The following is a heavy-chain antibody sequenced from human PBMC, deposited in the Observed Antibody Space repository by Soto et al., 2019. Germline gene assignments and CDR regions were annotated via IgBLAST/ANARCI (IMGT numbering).Heavy chain of an antibody. Sequence: ASVKVSCKASGYTFTSYAISWVRQAPGQGLEWMGWISAYNGNTNYAQKLQGRVTMTTDTSTSTAYMELRSLRSDDTAVYYCARGLGINYYGSGSYYRGNRYYDLEVWGKGTTVTVSS. CDR2: ISAYNGNT. D-gene: IGHD3-10*01. CDR3: ARGLGINYYGSGSYYRGNRYYDLEV. CDR1: GYTFTSYA. V-gene: IGHV1-18*01. J-gene: IGHJ6*03.